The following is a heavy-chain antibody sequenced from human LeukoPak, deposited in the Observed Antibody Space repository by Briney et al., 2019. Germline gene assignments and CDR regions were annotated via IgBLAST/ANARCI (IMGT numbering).Heavy chain of an antibody. CDR2: INHSGST. CDR3: REERRRTSGSYGMYDYYGIDV. V-gene: IGHV4-34*01. Sequence: SETLSLTCAVYGGSFSGYYWSWIRQPPGKGLEWIGEINHSGSTNYNPSLKSRVTISVDTSKNQFSLKLSSVTAADTAVYYCREERRRTSGSYGMYDYYGIDVWGQGTTVTVSS. D-gene: IGHD1-26*01. J-gene: IGHJ6*02. CDR1: GGSFSGYY.